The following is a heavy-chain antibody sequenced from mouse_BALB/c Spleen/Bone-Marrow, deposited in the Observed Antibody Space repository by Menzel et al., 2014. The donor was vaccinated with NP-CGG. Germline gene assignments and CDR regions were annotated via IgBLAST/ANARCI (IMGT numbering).Heavy chain of an antibody. CDR3: ARPRFAY. V-gene: IGHV1-7*01. CDR1: GYTFTSYW. J-gene: IGHJ3*01. CDR2: ITPSTGYI. Sequence: QVQLQQSGAELAKPGASVKMSCKASGYTFTSYWMHWIKQRPGQGLEWIGYITPSTGYIEYNQKFKDKATLTADKSSSTAYMQLSSMTSEDSAVYYCARPRFAYWGQGPLVTVSA.